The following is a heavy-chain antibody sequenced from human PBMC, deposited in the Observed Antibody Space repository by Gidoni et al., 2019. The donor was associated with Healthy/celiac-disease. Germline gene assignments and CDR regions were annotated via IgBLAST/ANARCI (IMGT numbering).Heavy chain of an antibody. CDR3: TTTYDYGDFVDY. CDR2: IKSKTDGGTT. D-gene: IGHD4-17*01. CDR1: GFTFGNAW. Sequence: EVQLVESGGGLVKPGGSLRLSCAASGFTFGNAWMSWVRQAPGKGLEWVVRIKSKTDGGTTDYAAPVKGRFTISRDDSKNTLYLQMNSLKTEDTAVYYCTTTYDYGDFVDYWGQGTLVTVSS. J-gene: IGHJ4*02. V-gene: IGHV3-15*01.